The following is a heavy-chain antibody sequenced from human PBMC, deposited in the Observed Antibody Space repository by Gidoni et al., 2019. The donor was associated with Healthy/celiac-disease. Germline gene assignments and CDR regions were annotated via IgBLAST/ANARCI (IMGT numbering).Heavy chain of an antibody. V-gene: IGHV4-31*03. D-gene: IGHD2-2*02. Sequence: QVQLQESGPGLVQPSQTLSLTCTVSGGSIGSGGYYWSWIRQHPGKGLEWIGYIYYSGSTYYNPSLKSRVTISVDTSKNQCSLKLSSVTAADTAVYYCARARPHFGYMYYFDYWGQGTLVTVSS. CDR3: ARARPHFGYMYYFDY. CDR2: IYYSGST. J-gene: IGHJ4*02. CDR1: GGSIGSGGYY.